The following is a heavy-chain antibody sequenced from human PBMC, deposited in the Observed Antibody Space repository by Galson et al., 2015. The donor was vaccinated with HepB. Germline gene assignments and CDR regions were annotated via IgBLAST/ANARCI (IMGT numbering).Heavy chain of an antibody. CDR3: ARDMSIAAWDY. D-gene: IGHD6-6*01. CDR1: GFTLSRYW. CDR2: INSDGTST. Sequence: SLRLSCAASGFTLSRYWMDWVRQAPGKGLVWVSRINSDGTSTAHADSVKGRFTISRDTAKNTLYLQMNSLRADDTAVYFCARDMSIAAWDYWGQGTLVTVSS. V-gene: IGHV3-74*01. J-gene: IGHJ4*02.